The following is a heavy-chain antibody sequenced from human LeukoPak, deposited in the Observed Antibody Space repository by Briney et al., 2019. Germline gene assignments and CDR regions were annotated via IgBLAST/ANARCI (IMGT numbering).Heavy chain of an antibody. V-gene: IGHV3-7*03. D-gene: IGHD2-15*01. CDR3: ARDLFCSGDSCQRSSALDV. Sequence: GGSLRLSCAGSGFTLSNYWMSWVRQAPGKGLEWVANIKQDGSEKYYVDSVKGRFTISRDNAKTSVYLQMNSLRAEDTAVYYCARDLFCSGDSCQRSSALDVWGQGTTVTVSS. J-gene: IGHJ6*02. CDR2: IKQDGSEK. CDR1: GFTLSNYW.